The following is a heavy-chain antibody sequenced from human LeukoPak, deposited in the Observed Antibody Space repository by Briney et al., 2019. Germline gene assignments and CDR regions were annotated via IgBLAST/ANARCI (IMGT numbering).Heavy chain of an antibody. D-gene: IGHD3-22*01. CDR2: ICPGDSDT. CDR1: GYSFTSYW. J-gene: IGHJ3*02. CDR3: ARPSPYYYDSSGYYYGVRSAFDI. V-gene: IGHV5-51*01. Sequence: GESLKISCKGSGYSFTSYWIGWVRQMPGKGLEWMGMICPGDSDTRYSPSFQGQVTISADKSISTAYLQWSSLKASDTAMYYCARPSPYYYDSSGYYYGVRSAFDIWGQGTMVTVSS.